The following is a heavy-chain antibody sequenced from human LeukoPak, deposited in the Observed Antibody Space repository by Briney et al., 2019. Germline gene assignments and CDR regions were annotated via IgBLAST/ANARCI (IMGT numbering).Heavy chain of an antibody. J-gene: IGHJ4*02. Sequence: GGSLRLSCAASGFDFSSYALTWVRQAPGKRLDWVSTISGGGETTYYADSVKGRFTISRDNSKNTLYLQMNSLRVEDTAIYYCAKDPYYETLTAYIDYWGQGTLVTVSS. CDR1: GFDFSSYA. CDR2: ISGGGETT. D-gene: IGHD3-9*01. CDR3: AKDPYYETLTAYIDY. V-gene: IGHV3-23*01.